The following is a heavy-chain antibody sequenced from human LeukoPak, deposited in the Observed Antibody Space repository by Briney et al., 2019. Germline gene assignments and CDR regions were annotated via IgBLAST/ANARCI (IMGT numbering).Heavy chain of an antibody. CDR3: ARGSVRGEFDP. J-gene: IGHJ5*02. D-gene: IGHD3-10*01. CDR2: INHSGST. Sequence: SETLSLTCAVYGGSFSGYYWSWIRDPLGKGLEWIWEINHSGSTNYNPSLKSRVTMSVDTSKNQFSLKLSSVTAADTAVYSCARGSVRGEFDPWGQGTLVTVSS. CDR1: GGSFSGYY. V-gene: IGHV4-34*01.